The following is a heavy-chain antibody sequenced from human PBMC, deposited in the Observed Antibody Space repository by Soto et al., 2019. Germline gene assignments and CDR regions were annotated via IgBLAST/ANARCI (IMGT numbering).Heavy chain of an antibody. D-gene: IGHD3-10*01. CDR1: GLTFSSYA. CDR2: ISSNGGST. CDR3: VKDIAGYYGSESHPV. J-gene: IGHJ4*02. V-gene: IGHV3-64D*06. Sequence: PGGSLRLSCSASGLTFSSYAMHSVRQAPGKGLEYVSAISSNGGSTYYADAVKSGFIISRDNSKNTLYLQMSSLAAEDTAVYYCVKDIAGYYGSESHPVWGRGTLVTV.